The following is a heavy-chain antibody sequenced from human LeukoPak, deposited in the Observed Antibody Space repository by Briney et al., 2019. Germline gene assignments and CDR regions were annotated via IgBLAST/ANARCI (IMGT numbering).Heavy chain of an antibody. Sequence: SETLSLTCAVYGGSFSGYYWSWIRQPPGKGLEWIGEINHSGSTNYNPSLKSRVTISVDTSKNQFSPKLSSVTAADTAVYYCARGPGSGYDLAGIFDYWGQGTLVTVSS. V-gene: IGHV4-34*01. CDR2: INHSGST. D-gene: IGHD5-12*01. J-gene: IGHJ4*02. CDR1: GGSFSGYY. CDR3: ARGPGSGYDLAGIFDY.